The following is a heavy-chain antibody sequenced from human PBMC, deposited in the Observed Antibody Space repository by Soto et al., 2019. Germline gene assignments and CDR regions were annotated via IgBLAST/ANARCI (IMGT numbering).Heavy chain of an antibody. CDR1: GGSISSYY. Sequence: SETLSLTCTVSGGSISSYYWSWIRRPPGKGLEWIGYIYYSGSTNYNPSLKSRVTISVDTSKNQFSLKLSSVTAADTAVYYCARETIRSYGDYEYAFDIWGQGTMVTVS. D-gene: IGHD4-17*01. V-gene: IGHV4-59*01. J-gene: IGHJ3*02. CDR3: ARETIRSYGDYEYAFDI. CDR2: IYYSGST.